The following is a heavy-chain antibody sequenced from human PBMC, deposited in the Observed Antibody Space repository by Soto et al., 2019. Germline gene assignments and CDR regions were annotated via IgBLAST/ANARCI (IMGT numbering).Heavy chain of an antibody. D-gene: IGHD4-17*01. J-gene: IGHJ4*02. CDR2: IKQDGSEK. CDR3: AVSTGYGDYPLSFDY. Sequence: PGGSLRLSCAASGFTFSSYWMSWVRQAPGKGLEWVANIKQDGSEKYYVDSVKGRFTISRDNAKNSLYLQMNSLRAEDTAVYYCAVSTGYGDYPLSFDYWGQGTLVTVSS. V-gene: IGHV3-7*01. CDR1: GFTFSSYW.